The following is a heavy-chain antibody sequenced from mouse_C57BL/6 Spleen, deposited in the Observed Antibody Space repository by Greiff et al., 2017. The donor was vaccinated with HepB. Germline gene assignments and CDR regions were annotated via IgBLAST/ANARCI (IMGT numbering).Heavy chain of an antibody. CDR2: ISSGSSTI. CDR1: GFTFSDYG. D-gene: IGHD1-1*01. Sequence: EVKVVESGGGLVKPGGSLKLSCAASGFTFSDYGMHWVRQAPEKGLEWVAYISSGSSTIYYADTVKGRFTISRDNAKNTLFLQMTSLRSEDTAMYYCARLITTVVADYAMDYWGQGTSVTVSS. J-gene: IGHJ4*01. V-gene: IGHV5-17*01. CDR3: ARLITTVVADYAMDY.